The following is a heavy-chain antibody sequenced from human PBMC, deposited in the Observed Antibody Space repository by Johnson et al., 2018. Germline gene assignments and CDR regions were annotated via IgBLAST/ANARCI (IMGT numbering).Heavy chain of an antibody. CDR2: ISSSSSYI. Sequence: VQLVQSGGGLVKPGGSLRLSCAASGFTFSSYSMNWVRQAPGKGLEWVSSISSSSSYIYYADSVKGRFTISRDNAKNSLYLKMNSLRAEDTAVYYCAREMGEIYDFWSGYWSKDYYYYYMDVWGKGTTVTVSS. V-gene: IGHV3-21*01. CDR3: AREMGEIYDFWSGYWSKDYYYYYMDV. D-gene: IGHD3-3*01. J-gene: IGHJ6*03. CDR1: GFTFSSYS.